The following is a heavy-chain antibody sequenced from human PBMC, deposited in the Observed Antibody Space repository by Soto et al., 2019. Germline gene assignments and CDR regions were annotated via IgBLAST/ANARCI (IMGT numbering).Heavy chain of an antibody. D-gene: IGHD6-19*01. CDR1: GFTFSSYA. V-gene: IGHV3-23*01. CDR3: AKDVSSGWYLGYFQH. Sequence: GGSLRLSCAASGFTFSSYAMSWVRQAPGKGLEWVSAISGSGGSTYYADSVKGRFTISRDNSKNTLYLQMNSLRAEDTAVYYCAKDVSSGWYLGYFQHWGQGTLVTVSS. J-gene: IGHJ1*01. CDR2: ISGSGGST.